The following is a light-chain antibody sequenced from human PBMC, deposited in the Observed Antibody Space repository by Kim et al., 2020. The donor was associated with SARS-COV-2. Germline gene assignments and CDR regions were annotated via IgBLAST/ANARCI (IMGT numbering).Light chain of an antibody. V-gene: IGKV3-20*01. J-gene: IGKJ4*01. Sequence: SPGERATASRSASQSVSSSYLAGYQQKTGEAPRLLIYGAASRATGIPRRCSGSGSGTDFTLTISRLEPEDFACYYCQQYGSSPLTFGGGTKVDIK. CDR1: QSVSSSY. CDR2: GAA. CDR3: QQYGSSPLT.